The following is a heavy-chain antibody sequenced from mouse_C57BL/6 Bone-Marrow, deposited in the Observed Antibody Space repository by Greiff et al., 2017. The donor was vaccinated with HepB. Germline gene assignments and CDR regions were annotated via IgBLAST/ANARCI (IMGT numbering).Heavy chain of an antibody. V-gene: IGHV5-12*01. CDR1: GFTFSDYY. CDR3: ARHEEAMDY. CDR2: ISNGGGST. Sequence: DVKLVESGGGLVQPGGSLKLSCAASGFTFSDYYMYWVRQTPEKRLEWVAYISNGGGSTYYPDTVKGLFTISRDNAKNTLYLQMSRLKSEDTAMYYCARHEEAMDYWGQGTSVTVSS. J-gene: IGHJ4*01.